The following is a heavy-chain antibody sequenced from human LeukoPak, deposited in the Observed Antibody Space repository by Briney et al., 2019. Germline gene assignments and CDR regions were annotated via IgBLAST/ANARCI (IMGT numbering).Heavy chain of an antibody. CDR2: IYSGGST. CDR3: ARDSDILTGYPSGFDY. D-gene: IGHD3-9*01. Sequence: GGSLRLSCAASGFTVSSNYMSWVRQAPGKGLEWVSVIYSGGSTYYADSVKGRFTISRDNSKNTLYLQMNSLRAEDTAVYYCARDSDILTGYPSGFDYWGQGTLVTVSS. J-gene: IGHJ4*02. CDR1: GFTVSSNY. V-gene: IGHV3-53*01.